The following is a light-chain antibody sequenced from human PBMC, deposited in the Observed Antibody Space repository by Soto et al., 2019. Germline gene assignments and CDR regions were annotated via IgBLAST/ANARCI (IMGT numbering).Light chain of an antibody. CDR3: QQLNSYPLT. V-gene: IGKV1-9*01. J-gene: IGKJ4*01. CDR1: QAISSY. CDR2: VAS. Sequence: DIQLTQSPSFLSASIGDRVTITCRASQAISSYLAWYQQKPGKAPKLLIYVASTLQSGDPSRFSGSGSGTEFTLNISSLQPEDFAIYYCQQLNSYPLTFGGGTKVEIK.